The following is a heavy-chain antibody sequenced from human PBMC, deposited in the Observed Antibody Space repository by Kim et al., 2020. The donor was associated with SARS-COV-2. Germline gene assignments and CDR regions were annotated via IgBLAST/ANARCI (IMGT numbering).Heavy chain of an antibody. D-gene: IGHD5-18*01. V-gene: IGHV3-30*03. CDR1: GFTFSSFG. CDR3: APRGYNYGYFFDY. J-gene: IGHJ4*02. Sequence: GGSLRLSCAASGFTFSSFGMHWVRQAPGKGLEWVTIISSGGSNKFYADSVKGRFTISRDNSKNTLYLQMNSLKADDTAVYYCAPRGYNYGYFFDYWGQGTLVTVSS. CDR2: ISSGGSNK.